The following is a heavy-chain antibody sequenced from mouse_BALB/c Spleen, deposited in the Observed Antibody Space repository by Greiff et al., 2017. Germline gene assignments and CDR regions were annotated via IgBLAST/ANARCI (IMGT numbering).Heavy chain of an antibody. Sequence: VQLQQSGAELVKPGASVKLSCTASGFTFKDSYMHWVKQRPEQGLEWIGRIDPANGNTKYDPKFQGKATITADTSSNTAYLQLSSLTSEDTAVYYCARYGNYRAMDYWGQGTSVTVSS. CDR1: GFTFKDSY. CDR2: IDPANGNT. J-gene: IGHJ4*01. CDR3: ARYGNYRAMDY. V-gene: IGHV14-3*02. D-gene: IGHD2-1*01.